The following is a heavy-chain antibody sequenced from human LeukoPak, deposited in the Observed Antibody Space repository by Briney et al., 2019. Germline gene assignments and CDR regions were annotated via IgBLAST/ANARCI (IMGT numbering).Heavy chain of an antibody. CDR1: GFTVSNNY. Sequence: AGSLSLSCAVSGFTVSNNYMSWVRQPPGKGLEWVAIIDTGVNTYYDASVKGRFTISRDNSKNQLSLQMTTVRAEDPAVYSCARDLNYWGQGTLVTVSS. J-gene: IGHJ4*02. CDR2: IDTGVNT. V-gene: IGHV3-53*05. CDR3: ARDLNY.